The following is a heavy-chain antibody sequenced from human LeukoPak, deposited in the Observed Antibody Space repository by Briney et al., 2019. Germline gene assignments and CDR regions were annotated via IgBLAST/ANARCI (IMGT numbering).Heavy chain of an antibody. D-gene: IGHD5-18*01. CDR2: TTVDGRNN. V-gene: IGHV3-30*04. CDR1: GFTFRLFA. Sequence: PGRSLRLSCAAAGFTFRLFAMHWVRQSPGKALEWVAVTTVDGRNNYYADSVKGRFSISRDNSKKTLYLQMESLRAEDTAVYYCARDFSDVDTVPPAWGQGTLVIVSS. CDR3: ARDFSDVDTVPPA. J-gene: IGHJ1*01.